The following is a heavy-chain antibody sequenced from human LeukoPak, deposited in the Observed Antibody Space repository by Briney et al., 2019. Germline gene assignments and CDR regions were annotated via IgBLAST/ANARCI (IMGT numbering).Heavy chain of an antibody. J-gene: IGHJ4*02. CDR1: GFTFDDYG. CDR3: ARLSSTSEKPYSFDY. Sequence: GGSLRLSCAASGFTFDDYGMTWVRQAPGKGLEWVSGLTWNGGSTVYADSVKGRFTISRDNAKNSLYLQMNSLRVEDTALYYCARLSSTSEKPYSFDYWGQGTLVTVSS. D-gene: IGHD2-2*01. V-gene: IGHV3-20*04. CDR2: LTWNGGST.